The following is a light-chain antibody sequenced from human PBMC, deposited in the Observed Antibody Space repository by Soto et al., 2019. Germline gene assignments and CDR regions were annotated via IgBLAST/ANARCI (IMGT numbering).Light chain of an antibody. CDR1: SSNIGANYD. J-gene: IGLJ1*01. CDR2: GNS. CDR3: QSYDNTLSAPYV. V-gene: IGLV1-40*01. Sequence: QSVLTQPPSVSGAPGQRVTISCTGSSSNIGANYDVHWYQQRPGTAPKLLIFGNSNRPSGFPDRFSGSKSGTSASLAITGLQADYEGDYYGQSYDNTLSAPYVFGTGTKLTVL.